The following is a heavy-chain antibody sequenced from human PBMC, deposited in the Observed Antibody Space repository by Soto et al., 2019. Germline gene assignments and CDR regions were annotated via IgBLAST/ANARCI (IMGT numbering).Heavy chain of an antibody. D-gene: IGHD6-13*01. Sequence: SETLSLTCAVYGGSFSGYCWSWIRQPPGKGLVWIGEINHSGSTNYGPSLKSRVTISVDTSKSQFSLKLSSVTAADTAVYYCARRDSSTWSYYYYMGVWGKGTTVTVSS. V-gene: IGHV4-34*01. CDR3: ARRDSSTWSYYYYMGV. CDR1: GGSFSGYC. J-gene: IGHJ6*03. CDR2: INHSGST.